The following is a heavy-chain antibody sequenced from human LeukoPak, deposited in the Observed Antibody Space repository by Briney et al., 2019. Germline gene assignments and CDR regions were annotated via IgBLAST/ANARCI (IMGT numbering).Heavy chain of an antibody. Sequence: ASVKVSCKASGYTFTGYYMHWVRQAPGQGLEWMGWINPNSGGTNYAQKFQGRVTMTRDTSISTAYMELSRLRSDDTGVYYCARVKSIVATIAFDYWGQGTLVTVSS. D-gene: IGHD5-12*01. CDR2: INPNSGGT. V-gene: IGHV1-2*02. CDR3: ARVKSIVATIAFDY. CDR1: GYTFTGYY. J-gene: IGHJ4*02.